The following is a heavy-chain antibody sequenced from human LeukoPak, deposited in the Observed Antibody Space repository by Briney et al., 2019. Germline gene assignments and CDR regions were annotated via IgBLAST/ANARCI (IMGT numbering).Heavy chain of an antibody. V-gene: IGHV1-8*01. CDR2: MNPNSGNT. CDR3: ARTKGYSYGYWYFDL. CDR1: GYTFTSYD. J-gene: IGHJ2*01. D-gene: IGHD5-18*01. Sequence: ASVKVSCKASGYTFTSYDINWVRQATGQGLEWMGWMNPNSGNTGYAQKFQGRVTMTRNTSISTAYMELSSLRSEDTAVYYCARTKGYSYGYWYFDLWGRGTLVTVSS.